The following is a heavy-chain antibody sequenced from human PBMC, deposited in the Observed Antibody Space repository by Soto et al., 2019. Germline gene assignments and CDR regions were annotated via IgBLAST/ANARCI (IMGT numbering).Heavy chain of an antibody. CDR2: INHSGST. CDR3: ARGLRVAATGDYFDY. CDR1: GGSFSGYY. D-gene: IGHD2-15*01. J-gene: IGHJ4*02. V-gene: IGHV4-34*01. Sequence: TSETLSLTCAVYGGSFSGYYWSWIRQPPGKGLEWIGEINHSGSTNYNPSLKSRVTISVDTSKNQFSLKLSSVTAADTAVYYCARGLRVAATGDYFDYWGQGTLVTVS.